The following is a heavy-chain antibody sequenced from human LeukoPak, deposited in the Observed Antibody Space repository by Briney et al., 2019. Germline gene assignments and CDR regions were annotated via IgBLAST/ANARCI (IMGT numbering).Heavy chain of an antibody. J-gene: IGHJ4*02. CDR2: IWYDGSNK. D-gene: IGHD4-17*01. CDR3: ARGYDYGDYGVVE. CDR1: GFTFSNYG. Sequence: GGSLRLSCAASGFTFSNYGMHWVRQAPGKGLDGVAVIWYDGSNKYYSDSVRGRFTISRDNSKNTLYLQMNSLRAEDTAVYYCARGYDYGDYGVVEWGQGTLVTVSS. V-gene: IGHV3-33*01.